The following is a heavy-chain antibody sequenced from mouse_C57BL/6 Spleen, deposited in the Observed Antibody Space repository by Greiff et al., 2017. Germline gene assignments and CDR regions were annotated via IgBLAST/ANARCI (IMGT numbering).Heavy chain of an antibody. CDR2: IFPGSGST. V-gene: IGHV1-75*01. D-gene: IGHD1-1*01. CDR1: GYTFTDYY. Sequence: VQLQQSGPELVKPGASVKISCKASGYTFTDYYLNWVKQRPGQGLEWIGWIFPGSGSTYYNEKFKGKATLTVDKSSSTAYMLLSSLTSEDSAVYFCARSGITTVVASDYWGQGTTLTVSS. CDR3: ARSGITTVVASDY. J-gene: IGHJ2*01.